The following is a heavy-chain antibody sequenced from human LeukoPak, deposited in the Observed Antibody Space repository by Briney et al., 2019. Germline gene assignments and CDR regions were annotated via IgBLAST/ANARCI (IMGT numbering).Heavy chain of an antibody. CDR1: GGSISSYY. D-gene: IGHD2-15*01. J-gene: IGHJ4*02. Sequence: SETLSLTCTVSGGSISSYYWSWIRQPPGKGLEWIGYIYYSGSTNYNPSLKSRVTISVDTSKNQFSLKLSSVTAAGTAVYYCARAYCSGGSCFFDYWGQGTLVTVSS. V-gene: IGHV4-59*01. CDR3: ARAYCSGGSCFFDY. CDR2: IYYSGST.